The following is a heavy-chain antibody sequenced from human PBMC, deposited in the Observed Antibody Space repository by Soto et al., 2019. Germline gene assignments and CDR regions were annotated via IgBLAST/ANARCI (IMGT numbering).Heavy chain of an antibody. CDR3: ARKAGYDFWSGYYFWFDP. CDR2: INHSGST. Sequence: QVQLQQWGAGLLKPSETLSLTCAVYGGSFSGYYWSWIRQPPGKGLEWIGEINHSGSTNYNPSLKSRVTISVDTSKNQFSLKLSSVTAADTAVYYCARKAGYDFWSGYYFWFDPWGQGTLVTVSS. J-gene: IGHJ5*02. CDR1: GGSFSGYY. D-gene: IGHD3-3*01. V-gene: IGHV4-34*01.